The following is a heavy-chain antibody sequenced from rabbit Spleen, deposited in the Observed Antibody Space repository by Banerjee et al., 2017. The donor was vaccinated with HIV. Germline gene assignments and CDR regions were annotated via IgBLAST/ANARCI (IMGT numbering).Heavy chain of an antibody. J-gene: IGHJ6*01. D-gene: IGHD1-1*01. CDR2: ILTDVGYT. CDR3: ARDTSSSFSSYGMDL. Sequence: QSLEESGGGLVQPEGSLTLTCTASGLDFSSSYYMCWVRQAPGKGLEWIACILTDVGYTYYATWVNDRFTISKTSSTTVTLQMTSLTAADTATYFCARDTSSSFSSYGMDLWGQGTLVTVS. CDR1: GLDFSSSYY. V-gene: IGHV1S40*01.